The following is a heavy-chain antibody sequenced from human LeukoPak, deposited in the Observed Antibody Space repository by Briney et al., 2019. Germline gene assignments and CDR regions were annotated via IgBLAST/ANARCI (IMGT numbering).Heavy chain of an antibody. Sequence: TSETLSLTCAVYGGSFSGYYWSWIRQPPGKGLEWIGEINHSGSTNYNPSLKSRVTISVDTSKNQFSLKLSSVTAADTAVYYCARALPDASLGVWGQGTTVTVSS. V-gene: IGHV4-34*01. CDR1: GGSFSGYY. CDR3: ARALPDASLGV. CDR2: INHSGST. D-gene: IGHD2-2*01. J-gene: IGHJ6*02.